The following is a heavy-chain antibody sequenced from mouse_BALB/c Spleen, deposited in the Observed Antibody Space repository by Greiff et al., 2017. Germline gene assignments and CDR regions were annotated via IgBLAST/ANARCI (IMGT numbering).Heavy chain of an antibody. J-gene: IGHJ4*01. V-gene: IGHV5-17*02. CDR1: GFTFSSFG. Sequence: EVKLMESGGGLVQPGGSRKLSCAASGFTFSSFGMHWVRQAPEKGLEWVAYISSGSSTIYYADTVKGRFTISRDNPKNTLFLQMTSLRSEDTAMYYCARANWDGRTMDYWGQGTSVTVSS. D-gene: IGHD4-1*01. CDR3: ARANWDGRTMDY. CDR2: ISSGSSTI.